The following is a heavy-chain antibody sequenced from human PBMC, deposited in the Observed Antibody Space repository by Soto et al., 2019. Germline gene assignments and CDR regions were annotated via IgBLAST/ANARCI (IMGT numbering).Heavy chain of an antibody. CDR1: GFTFSSYA. J-gene: IGHJ6*02. CDR3: ARDSPPMDV. Sequence: GGSLRLSCAASGFTFSSYAMHWVRQAPGKGLEWVAVISYDGSNKYYADSVKGRFTISRDNSKNTLYLQMNSLRTEDTAVYYCARDSPPMDVWGQGTTVTVS. V-gene: IGHV3-30-3*01. CDR2: ISYDGSNK.